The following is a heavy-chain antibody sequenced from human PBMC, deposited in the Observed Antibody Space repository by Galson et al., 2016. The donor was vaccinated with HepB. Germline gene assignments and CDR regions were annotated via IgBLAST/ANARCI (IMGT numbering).Heavy chain of an antibody. CDR2: ISHDGTNT. CDR1: GFTFSSYW. CDR3: ARSTNGSFDY. D-gene: IGHD1-26*01. V-gene: IGHV3-74*01. Sequence: SLRLSCAASGFTFSSYWMHWVRQAPGKGLVWVSRISHDGTNTSCADSVEGRFTISRDNAKDTLYLQMNSLRAGDTAVYCCARSTNGSFDYWGQGTLVTVSS. J-gene: IGHJ4*02.